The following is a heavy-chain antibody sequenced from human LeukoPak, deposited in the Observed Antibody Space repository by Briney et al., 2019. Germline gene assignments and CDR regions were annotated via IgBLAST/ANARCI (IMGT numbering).Heavy chain of an antibody. CDR1: GFTFSSYW. CDR2: INSDGSST. CDR3: ARDGDGSSRFDY. V-gene: IGHV3-74*01. D-gene: IGHD6-13*01. Sequence: GALSLSCAASGFTFSSYWMHWVRQAPGKGLVWVSRINSDGSSTSYADSVKGRFTISRDNAKNTLYLQMNSLRAEDTAVYYCARDGDGSSRFDYWGQGTLVTVSS. J-gene: IGHJ4*02.